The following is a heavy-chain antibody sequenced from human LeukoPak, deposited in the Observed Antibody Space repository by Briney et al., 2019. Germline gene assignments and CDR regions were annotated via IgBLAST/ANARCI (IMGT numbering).Heavy chain of an antibody. CDR3: ARGPWTTVVTPLNDY. V-gene: IGHV1-18*01. Sequence: ASVKVSCKASGYTFTSYGISWVRQAPGQGLEWMGWISAYNGNTNYAQKLQGRVTMTTDTSTSTAYMELRSLRSDDTAVYYCARGPWTTVVTPLNDYWGQGTLVTVSS. CDR2: ISAYNGNT. J-gene: IGHJ4*02. CDR1: GYTFTSYG. D-gene: IGHD4-23*01.